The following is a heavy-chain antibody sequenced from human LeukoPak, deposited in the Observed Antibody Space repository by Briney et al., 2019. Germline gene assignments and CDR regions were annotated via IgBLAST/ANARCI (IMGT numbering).Heavy chain of an antibody. CDR1: GGSISNPYYY. J-gene: IGHJ4*02. CDR2: INHSGST. V-gene: IGHV4-39*01. D-gene: IGHD6-13*01. CDR3: ARHPRIAAGTFLDY. Sequence: SETLSLTCTVSGGSISNPYYYWGWIRRPPGKGLEWIGEINHSGSTNYNPSLKSRVTISVDTSKNQFSLKLSSVTAADTAVYYCARHPRIAAGTFLDYWGQGTLVTVSS.